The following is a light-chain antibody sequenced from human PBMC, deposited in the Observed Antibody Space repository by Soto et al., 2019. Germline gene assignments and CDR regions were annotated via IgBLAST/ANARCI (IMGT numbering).Light chain of an antibody. V-gene: IGKV3-15*01. CDR2: GAS. J-gene: IGKJ1*01. CDR3: QQYNNWPRWT. Sequence: EIVMTQSPATLSVSPGERATLSCRASQSVSSNLAWSQQKPGQAPRLLIYGASTRATGIPARFSGSGSGTEFTLTISSLQSVDFAVYYCQQYNNWPRWTFGQGTKVEIK. CDR1: QSVSSN.